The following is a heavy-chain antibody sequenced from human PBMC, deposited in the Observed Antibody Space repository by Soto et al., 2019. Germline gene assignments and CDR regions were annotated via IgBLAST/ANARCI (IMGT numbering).Heavy chain of an antibody. CDR2: INAGNGNT. D-gene: IGHD2-2*01. CDR1: GYTFTSYA. CDR3: ARAPLYCSSTSCPIDY. V-gene: IGHV1-3*01. Sequence: QVPLVQSGAEVKKPGASVKVSCKASGYTFTSYAMHWVRQAPGQRLEWMGWINAGNGNTKYSQKFQGRVTITRDTSASTAYMELSSLRSEDTAVYYCARAPLYCSSTSCPIDYWGQGTLVTVSS. J-gene: IGHJ4*02.